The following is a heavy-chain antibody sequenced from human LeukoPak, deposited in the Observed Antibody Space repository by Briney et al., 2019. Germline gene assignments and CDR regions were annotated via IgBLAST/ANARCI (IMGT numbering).Heavy chain of an antibody. Sequence: GGSLRLSCAASGFTFSSYLMSWVRQAPGKGVEWVANIKQDGSEKYYVDSVKGRFTISRDNAKNSLYLQMNSLRAEDTAVYYCARQDPIDYYYGMDVWGQGTTVTVSS. CDR1: GFTFSSYL. CDR3: ARQDPIDYYYGMDV. J-gene: IGHJ6*02. V-gene: IGHV3-7*01. CDR2: IKQDGSEK.